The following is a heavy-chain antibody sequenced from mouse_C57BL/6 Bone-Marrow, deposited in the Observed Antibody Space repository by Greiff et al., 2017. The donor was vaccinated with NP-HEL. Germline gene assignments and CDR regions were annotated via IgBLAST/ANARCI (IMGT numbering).Heavy chain of an antibody. CDR1: GFTFSDFY. CDR3: ARDALHYYGSSYWYFDV. J-gene: IGHJ1*03. D-gene: IGHD1-1*01. V-gene: IGHV7-1*01. Sequence: EVKLVESGGGLVQSGRSLRLSCATSGFTFSDFYMEWVRQAPGKGLEWIAASRNKANDYTTEYSASVKGRFIVSRDTSQSILYLQMNALRAEDTAIYYCARDALHYYGSSYWYFDVWGTGTTVTVSS. CDR2: SRNKANDYTT.